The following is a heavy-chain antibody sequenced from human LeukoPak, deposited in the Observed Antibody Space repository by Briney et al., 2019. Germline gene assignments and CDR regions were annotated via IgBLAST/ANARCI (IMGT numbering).Heavy chain of an antibody. D-gene: IGHD4-23*01. J-gene: IGHJ4*02. CDR1: GGSFSGYY. CDR2: ISASGST. CDR3: ARLPMAVTPHVDY. Sequence: SETLSLTCTVSGGSFSGYYWTWIRRPAGKELEWIGRISASGSTNYNPSLKSRVTISVDTSKNQFSLNLSSVTAADTAVYYCARLPMAVTPHVDYWGQGILVTVSS. V-gene: IGHV4-4*07.